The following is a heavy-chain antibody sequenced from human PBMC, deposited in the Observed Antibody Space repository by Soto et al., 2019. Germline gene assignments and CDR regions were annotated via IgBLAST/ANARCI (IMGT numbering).Heavy chain of an antibody. CDR2: IIPIFGTA. CDR3: AAPGIAAADGFDY. J-gene: IGHJ4*02. CDR1: GGTFSSYA. D-gene: IGHD6-13*01. Sequence: SVKVSCKASGGTFSSYAISWVRQAPGQGLEWMGGIIPIFGTANYAQKFQGRVTITADESTSTAYMELSSLRSEDTAVYYCAAPGIAAADGFDYWGQGTLVTVSS. V-gene: IGHV1-69*13.